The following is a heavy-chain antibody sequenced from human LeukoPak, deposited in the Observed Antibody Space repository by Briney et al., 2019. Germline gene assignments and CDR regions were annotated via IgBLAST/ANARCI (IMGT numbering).Heavy chain of an antibody. J-gene: IGHJ3*02. CDR3: AKIAAADVGDAFDI. Sequence: GGSLRLSCAASGFTFSSYGMHWVRQAPGKGLEWVAVISYDGSNKYYADSVKGRFTISRDNSKNTLYLQMNSLRAEDTAVYYCAKIAAADVGDAFDIWGQGTMVTVSS. V-gene: IGHV3-30*18. D-gene: IGHD6-13*01. CDR2: ISYDGSNK. CDR1: GFTFSSYG.